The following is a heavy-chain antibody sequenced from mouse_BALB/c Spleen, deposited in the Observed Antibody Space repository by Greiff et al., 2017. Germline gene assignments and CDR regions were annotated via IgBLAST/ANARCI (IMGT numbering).Heavy chain of an antibody. V-gene: IGHV5-17*02. CDR1: GFTFSSFG. J-gene: IGHJ3*01. Sequence: EVKLVESGGGLVQPGGSRKLSCAASGFTFSSFGMHWVRQAPEKGLEWVAYISSGSSTIYYADTVKGRFTISRDNPKNTLFLQMSSLRSEDTAMYYCAREGWRDPWFAYWGQGTLVTVSA. CDR3: AREGWRDPWFAY. CDR2: ISSGSSTI.